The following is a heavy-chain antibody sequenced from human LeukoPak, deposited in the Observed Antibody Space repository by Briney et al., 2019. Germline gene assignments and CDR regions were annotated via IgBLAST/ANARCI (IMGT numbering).Heavy chain of an antibody. CDR2: INHSGST. CDR3: ARGTVVTTADY. D-gene: IGHD4-23*01. V-gene: IGHV4-34*01. Sequence: PSETLSLTCAVYGGSFSGYYWSWIRQPPGKGLEWIGEINHSGSTNYNPSLKSRVTISVDTSKNQFSLKLSSVTAADTAVYYCARGTVVTTADYWGQGTLATVSS. J-gene: IGHJ4*02. CDR1: GGSFSGYY.